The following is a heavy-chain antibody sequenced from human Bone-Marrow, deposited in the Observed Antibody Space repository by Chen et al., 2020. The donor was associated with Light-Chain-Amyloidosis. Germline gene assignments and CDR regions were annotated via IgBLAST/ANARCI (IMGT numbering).Heavy chain of an antibody. Sequence: QLQLQEAGPGLVKPSETLSHTCTISGGSITSSGYYWGWFRQPPGKGLEWVATVYYGGSTYYNPALKNRVLISVDTSRNQFSLKLASVTASDTAVYFCARNCTSEIRGGWFDPWGPGTLVTVSS. J-gene: IGHJ5*02. CDR3: ARNCTSEIRGGWFDP. CDR2: VYYGGST. CDR1: GGSITSSGYY. D-gene: IGHD2-8*01. V-gene: IGHV4-39*01.